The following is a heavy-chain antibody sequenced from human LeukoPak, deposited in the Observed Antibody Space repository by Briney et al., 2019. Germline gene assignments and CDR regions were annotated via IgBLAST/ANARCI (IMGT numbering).Heavy chain of an antibody. CDR1: GGTFSSYA. CDR3: AASPPDFWSGYWVFDY. CDR2: IIPIFGTA. J-gene: IGHJ4*02. D-gene: IGHD3-3*01. Sequence: ASVKVSCKASGGTFSSYAISWVRQAPGQGLEWMGGIIPIFGTANYAQKFQGRVTITTDESTSTAYMELSSLRSEDTAVCYCAASPPDFWSGYWVFDYWGQGTLVTVSS. V-gene: IGHV1-69*05.